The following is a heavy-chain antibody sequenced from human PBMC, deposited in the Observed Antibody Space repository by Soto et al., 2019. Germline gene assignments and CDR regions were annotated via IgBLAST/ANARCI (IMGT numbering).Heavy chain of an antibody. CDR1: GCTFVAHN. D-gene: IGHD2-15*01. Sequence: VLLRLPCSAVGCTFVAHNINWVLQATGEGLEWVSSISSSSTYIYYADSVKGRLTISRDNAKNSLYLQMNRLRAEYTAVYYCARESVVPKESDYWGKGTLVIVSS. CDR2: ISSSSTYI. J-gene: IGHJ4*02. CDR3: ARESVVPKESDY. V-gene: IGHV3-21*01.